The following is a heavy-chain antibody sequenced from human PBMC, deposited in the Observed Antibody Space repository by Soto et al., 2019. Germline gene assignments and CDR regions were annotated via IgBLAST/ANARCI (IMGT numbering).Heavy chain of an antibody. J-gene: IGHJ4*02. Sequence: QVQLVQSGAEVKKPGASVKVSCKASGYTFTGYYMHWVRQAPGQGLEWMGWINPNSGGTNYAQKIQGRVTMTRDTSISTAYMELSRLRSDDTAVYYCARILLGYCSGGSCYSVGEKYYFDYWGQGTLVTVSS. CDR3: ARILLGYCSGGSCYSVGEKYYFDY. V-gene: IGHV1-2*02. D-gene: IGHD2-15*01. CDR2: INPNSGGT. CDR1: GYTFTGYY.